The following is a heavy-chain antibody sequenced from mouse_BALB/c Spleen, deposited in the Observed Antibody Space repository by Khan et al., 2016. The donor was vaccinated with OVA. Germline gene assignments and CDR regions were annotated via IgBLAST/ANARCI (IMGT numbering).Heavy chain of an antibody. J-gene: IGHJ2*01. CDR1: GYSITSDYA. CDR3: ARSVTITTVVATDFDY. CDR2: ISYSGRT. V-gene: IGHV3-2*02. Sequence: QLEESGPGLVKPSQSLSLTCTVTGYSITSDYAWNWIRQFPGNKLEWMGYISYSGRTSYNPSLKSRISITRDTSKKQFILQLHSVTTEDTATYYCARSVTITTVVATDFDYWGQGTTLTVSS. D-gene: IGHD1-1*01.